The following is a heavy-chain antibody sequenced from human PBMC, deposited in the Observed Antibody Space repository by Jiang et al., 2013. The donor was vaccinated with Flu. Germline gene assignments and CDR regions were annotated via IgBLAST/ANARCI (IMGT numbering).Heavy chain of an antibody. CDR1: GGPISSSNW. D-gene: IGHD1-26*01. CDR2: VYHISNP. V-gene: IGHV4-4*02. Sequence: GSGLVKPSGTLPLTCAVSGGPISSSNWWSWVRQPPGKGLEWIGEVYHISNPNYNPSLKSRVTISLDRAKNQFSLNLTSVTAADTAVYYCAGDQSVGARSFDFWGQGTLVTVSS. J-gene: IGHJ4*02. CDR3: AGDQSVGARSFDF.